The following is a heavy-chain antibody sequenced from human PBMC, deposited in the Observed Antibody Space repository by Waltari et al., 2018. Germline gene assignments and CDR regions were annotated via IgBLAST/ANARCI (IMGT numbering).Heavy chain of an antibody. D-gene: IGHD3-16*01. CDR2: ISGSGTGT. CDR1: GFTFSTYS. J-gene: IGHJ4*02. V-gene: IGHV3-23*01. Sequence: EVQLLESGGGLVQPGGSLRLSCAASGFTFSTYSMSWVRQVPGKGLEWVSSISGSGTGTYYADSVKGRFTSSRDNSKNTLSLQMNSLRAEDTALYYCATFKGDYWGQGTLVTVSS. CDR3: ATFKGDY.